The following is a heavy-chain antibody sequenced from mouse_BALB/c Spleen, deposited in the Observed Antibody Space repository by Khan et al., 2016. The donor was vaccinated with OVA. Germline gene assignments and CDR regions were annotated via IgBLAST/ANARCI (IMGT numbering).Heavy chain of an antibody. CDR3: TRLAYYYNSEGFAY. J-gene: IGHJ3*01. CDR2: ISSGGSYT. V-gene: IGHV5-6*01. Sequence: EVELVESGGDLVKPGGSLKLSCAASGFTFSTYGMSWVRQTPDKRLEWVAGISSGGSYTYYPDSVKGRFTNSRDNAKNTLHLQMNSLRSEDTAMYYCTRLAYYYNSEGFAYWGQGTLVTVSA. CDR1: GFTFSTYG. D-gene: IGHD1-1*01.